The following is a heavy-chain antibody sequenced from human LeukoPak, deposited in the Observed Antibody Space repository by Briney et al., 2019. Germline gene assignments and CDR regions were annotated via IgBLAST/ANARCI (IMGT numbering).Heavy chain of an antibody. D-gene: IGHD6-19*01. Sequence: GGSLRLSCSASGFTFSSYWMHWVRQAPGQGLVGVSRINTDGTSTTYADSVKGRFTISRDNAKNTLYLQINSLRAEDTAVYYCARGRAAVAGYYMDVWGKGTTVTVSS. CDR3: ARGRAAVAGYYMDV. CDR1: GFTFSSYW. V-gene: IGHV3-74*01. CDR2: INTDGTST. J-gene: IGHJ6*03.